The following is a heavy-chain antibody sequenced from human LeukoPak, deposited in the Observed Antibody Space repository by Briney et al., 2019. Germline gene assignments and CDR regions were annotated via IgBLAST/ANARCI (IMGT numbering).Heavy chain of an antibody. CDR3: AKVPWVLTMVRGVRRTLTDY. CDR2: IRYDGSNK. D-gene: IGHD3-10*01. Sequence: QPGGSLRLSCAASGFAFNSYGMHWVRQAPGKGLEWVAFIRYDGSNKYYADSVKGRFTISRDNSKNTLYLQMNSLRAEDTAVYYCAKVPWVLTMVRGVRRTLTDYWGQGTLVTVSS. J-gene: IGHJ4*02. CDR1: GFAFNSYG. V-gene: IGHV3-30*02.